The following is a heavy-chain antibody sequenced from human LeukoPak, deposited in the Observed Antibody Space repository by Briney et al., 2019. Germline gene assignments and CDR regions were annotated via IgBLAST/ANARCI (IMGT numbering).Heavy chain of an antibody. CDR2: IDPKSGGT. J-gene: IGHJ2*01. CDR1: GYIFTAYK. Sequence: GASVKDSCKGSGYIFTAYKIHWVRPAPGQGLEWMGWIDPKSGGTKYAQQFQGRVSMTRDTSMSTAYMEFSSLRPDDTAVYYCATKLAIPQWYFDLWGRGTQVTVSS. CDR3: ATKLAIPQWYFDL. D-gene: IGHD1-1*01. V-gene: IGHV1-2*02.